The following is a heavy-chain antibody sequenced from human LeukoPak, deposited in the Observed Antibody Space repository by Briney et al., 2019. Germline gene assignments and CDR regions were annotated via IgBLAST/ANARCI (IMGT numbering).Heavy chain of an antibody. CDR1: GGSFSGCY. V-gene: IGHV4-34*01. CDR2: INHSGST. CDR3: ARGRNLLSH. Sequence: SETLSLTCAVYGGSFSGCYWSWIRQPPGKGLEWIGEINHSGSTNYNPSLKSRVTISVDTSKNQFSLKLSSVTAADTAVYYCARGRNLLSHWGQGTLVTVSS. J-gene: IGHJ4*02. D-gene: IGHD1-14*01.